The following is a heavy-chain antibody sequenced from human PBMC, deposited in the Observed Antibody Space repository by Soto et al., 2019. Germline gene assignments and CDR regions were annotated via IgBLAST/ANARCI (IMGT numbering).Heavy chain of an antibody. V-gene: IGHV6-1*01. CDR3: AKGDNLGPKTGYAFDP. J-gene: IGHJ5*02. Sequence: SQTLSLTCAISGDSVSSNTASWNWIRQSPSRGLEWLGRTYFRPKCYNDYAVSVKSRIIINPDTSNNQFSLQLNSLTPEDTAVYFCAKGDNLGPKTGYAFDPWGQGIMVTVS. D-gene: IGHD5-12*01. CDR2: TYFRPKCYN. CDR1: GDSVSSNTAS.